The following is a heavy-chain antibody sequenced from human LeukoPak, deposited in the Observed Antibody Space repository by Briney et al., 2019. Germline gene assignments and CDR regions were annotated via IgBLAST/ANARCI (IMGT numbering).Heavy chain of an antibody. Sequence: GGSLRLSCATSGFIFSSYWMCWVRQAPGKGLEWVANIKSDGSEEYYGDSVKGRFTISRDNARNSLYLQMNSLRVEDTAVYYCARGDLWLGHWGQGSLVTVSS. J-gene: IGHJ4*02. CDR1: GFIFSSYW. D-gene: IGHD3-10*01. V-gene: IGHV3-7*01. CDR3: ARGDLWLGH. CDR2: IKSDGSEE.